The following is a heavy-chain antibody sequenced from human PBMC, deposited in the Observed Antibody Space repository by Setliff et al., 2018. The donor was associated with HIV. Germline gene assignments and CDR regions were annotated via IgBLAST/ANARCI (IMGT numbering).Heavy chain of an antibody. CDR1: GFTFSDYY. V-gene: IGHV3-11*05. CDR3: ARDPYDSLTIYYGAFDI. D-gene: IGHD3-9*01. J-gene: IGHJ3*02. CDR2: VSSSSTNFT. Sequence: PGGSLRLSCAASGFTFSDYYMGWIRQAPGKGLEWVSYVSSSSTNFTKYADSVKGRFAISRDNSKNLLYLQMTSLRAEDTAVYYCARDPYDSLTIYYGAFDIWGQGTMVTVSS.